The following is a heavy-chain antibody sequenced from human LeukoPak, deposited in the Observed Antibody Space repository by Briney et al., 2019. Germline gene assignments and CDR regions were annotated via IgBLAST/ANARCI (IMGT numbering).Heavy chain of an antibody. CDR1: GFTFSSYS. Sequence: GGSLRLSCAASGFTFSSYSMNWVRQAPGKGLEWVSYISSSSSTIYYADSVKGRFTISRDNAKNSLYLQMNSLRAEDTAVYYCARDGDIVATIHFDYWGQGTLVTVSS. J-gene: IGHJ4*02. CDR3: ARDGDIVATIHFDY. V-gene: IGHV3-48*04. CDR2: ISSSSSTI. D-gene: IGHD5-12*01.